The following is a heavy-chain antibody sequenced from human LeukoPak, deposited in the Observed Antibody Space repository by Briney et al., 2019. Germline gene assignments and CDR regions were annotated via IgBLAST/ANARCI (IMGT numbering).Heavy chain of an antibody. V-gene: IGHV3-11*01. Sequence: GGSLRLSCEGSGFTFGNHYMSWIRQASGKGLEWVSYIHSGGGDIYYADSVKGRSTISRDNAKNSLYLQMNSLRAEDTAVYYCARGHFGLDVWGQGTTVTVSS. CDR3: ARGHFGLDV. J-gene: IGHJ6*02. CDR1: GFTFGNHY. CDR2: IHSGGGDI.